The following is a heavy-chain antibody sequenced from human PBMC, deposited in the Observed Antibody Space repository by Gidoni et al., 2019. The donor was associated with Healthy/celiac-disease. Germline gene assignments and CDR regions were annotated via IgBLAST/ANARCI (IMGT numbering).Heavy chain of an antibody. J-gene: IGHJ4*02. CDR2: SI. V-gene: IGHV3-9*01. D-gene: IGHD3-9*01. CDR3: AKATYYDILTGYYGYFDY. Sequence: SIGYADSVKGRFTISRDNTKNSLYLQMNSLRAEDKALYYCAKATYYDILTGYYGYFDYWGQGTLVTVSS.